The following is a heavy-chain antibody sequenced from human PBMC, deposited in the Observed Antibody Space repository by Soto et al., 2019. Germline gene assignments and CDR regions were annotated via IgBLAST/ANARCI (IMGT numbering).Heavy chain of an antibody. J-gene: IGHJ6*02. CDR3: ARGVSGMDV. CDR2: ISSSGSTI. CDR1: GFTFSSYE. V-gene: IGHV3-48*03. Sequence: PGGSLRLSCAASGFTFSSYEMNWVRQAPGKGLEWVSYISSSGSTIYSDSVKGRFTISRDNAKNSLYLQMNSLRAEDTAVYYCARGVSGMDVWGQGTTVTVSS.